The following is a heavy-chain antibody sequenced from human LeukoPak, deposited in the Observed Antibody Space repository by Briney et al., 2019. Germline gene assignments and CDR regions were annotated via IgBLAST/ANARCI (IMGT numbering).Heavy chain of an antibody. CDR1: GFTFDDYG. CDR3: AKDGALGYCSSTSCYSVAGIFGY. Sequence: GGSLRLSCAASGFTFDDYGMSWVRQAPGKGLEWVSGINWNGGSTGYADSVKGRFTISRDNAKNSLYLQMNSLRAEDTAVYYCAKDGALGYCSSTSCYSVAGIFGYWGQGTLVTVSS. J-gene: IGHJ4*02. D-gene: IGHD2-2*01. CDR2: INWNGGST. V-gene: IGHV3-20*04.